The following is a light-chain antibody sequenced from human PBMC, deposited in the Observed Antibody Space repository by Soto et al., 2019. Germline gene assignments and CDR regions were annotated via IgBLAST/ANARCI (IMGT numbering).Light chain of an antibody. V-gene: IGKV3-20*01. Sequence: ENVLTQSPGTLFLSPGERAPPSRRSSQSVSSSYLAWYQQKPGQAPRLLIYGASSRATGIPDRFSGSGSGTDFTLTISRLEPEDFAVYYCQQYGSSTWTFGQGTKVDI. CDR3: QQYGSSTWT. J-gene: IGKJ1*01. CDR1: QSVSSSY. CDR2: GAS.